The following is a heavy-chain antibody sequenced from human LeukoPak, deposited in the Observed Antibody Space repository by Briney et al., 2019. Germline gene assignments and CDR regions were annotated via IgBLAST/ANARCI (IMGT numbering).Heavy chain of an antibody. J-gene: IGHJ4*02. Sequence: HSGGSLRLSCAASGFTFSGYAMSWVRQAPGKGLEWVSAISGSGGSTYYADSVKGRFTISRDNSKNTLYLQMNSLRAEDTAVYYCAAYYGSGRGSYYFDYWGQGTLVTVSS. CDR2: ISGSGGST. D-gene: IGHD3-10*01. CDR3: AAYYGSGRGSYYFDY. V-gene: IGHV3-23*01. CDR1: GFTFSGYA.